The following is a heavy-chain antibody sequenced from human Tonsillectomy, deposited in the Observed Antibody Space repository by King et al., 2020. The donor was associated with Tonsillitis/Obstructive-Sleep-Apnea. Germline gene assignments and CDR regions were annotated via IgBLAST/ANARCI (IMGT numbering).Heavy chain of an antibody. V-gene: IGHV3-33*01. D-gene: IGHD3-3*01. CDR3: ARGEEIFGVVISYYFDY. CDR1: GFTFSSYG. Sequence: VQLVESGGGVVQPGRSLRLSCAASGFTFSSYGMHWVRQAPGKGLEWVAVIWYDGSKKYYADSVKGRFTISRDNSKNTLYLQMNSLRAEDTAVYYCARGEEIFGVVISYYFDYWGQGTLVTVSS. CDR2: IWYDGSKK. J-gene: IGHJ4*02.